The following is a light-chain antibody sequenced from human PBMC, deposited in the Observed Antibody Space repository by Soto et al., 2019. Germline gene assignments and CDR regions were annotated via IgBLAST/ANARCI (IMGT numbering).Light chain of an antibody. CDR1: SSDVGGYNY. CDR3: SSYVGNNSYV. J-gene: IGLJ1*01. CDR2: EVS. Sequence: QSVLTQPPSASGSPGQSVTISCTGTSSDVGGYNYVSWYQQHPGKAPKLMIYEVSKRPTGVPDRFSGSKSGNAASLSGSGLHADDEADYYCSSYVGNNSYVFGTGTKLTVL. V-gene: IGLV2-8*01.